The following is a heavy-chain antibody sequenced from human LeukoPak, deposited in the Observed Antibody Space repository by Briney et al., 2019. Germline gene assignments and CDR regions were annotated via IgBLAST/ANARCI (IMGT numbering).Heavy chain of an antibody. V-gene: IGHV1-2*06. D-gene: IGHD3-22*01. CDR2: INPNSGGT. CDR1: GYTFTGYY. J-gene: IGHJ4*02. Sequence: GASVKVSCKASGYTFTGYYMHWVRQAPGQGLEWMRRINPNSGGTNYAQKFQGRVTMTRDTSISTAYMELSRLRSDDTAVYYCARAYYYDSSGRFDYWGQGTLVTVSS. CDR3: ARAYYYDSSGRFDY.